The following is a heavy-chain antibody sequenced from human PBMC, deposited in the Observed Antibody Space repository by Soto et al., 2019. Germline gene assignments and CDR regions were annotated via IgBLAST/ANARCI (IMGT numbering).Heavy chain of an antibody. CDR1: GYTFTSYA. J-gene: IGHJ4*02. CDR3: ARSIVVVTAADS. V-gene: IGHV1-3*01. Sequence: QVQLVQSGAEVKKPGASVKVSCKASGYTFTSYAMHWVRQAPGQRLEWMGWINAGNGNTKYSQKFQGRVTITRDTSASTAYMELSSLRSEGTAVYYCARSIVVVTAADSWGQGTLVTVSS. CDR2: INAGNGNT. D-gene: IGHD2-21*02.